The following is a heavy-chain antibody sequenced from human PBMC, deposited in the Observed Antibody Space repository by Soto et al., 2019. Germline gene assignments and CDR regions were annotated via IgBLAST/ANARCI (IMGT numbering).Heavy chain of an antibody. D-gene: IGHD2-15*01. J-gene: IGHJ4*02. CDR1: GYSFTSYW. CDR3: ARRTIISGGSRHAFDY. Sequence: PGESLKISCKGSGYSFTSYWIGWVRQMPGKGLEWMGIIYPGDSDTRYSPSFQGQVTISADKSISTAYLQWSSLKASDTAMYYWARRTIISGGSRHAFDYWGQGTLVTVSS. CDR2: IYPGDSDT. V-gene: IGHV5-51*01.